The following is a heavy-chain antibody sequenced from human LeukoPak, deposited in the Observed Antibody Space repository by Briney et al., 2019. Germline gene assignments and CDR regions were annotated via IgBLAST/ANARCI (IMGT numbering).Heavy chain of an antibody. V-gene: IGHV4-59*01. CDR1: GDSISNYY. CDR2: IYDSGST. D-gene: IGHD1-20*01. Sequence: SETLSLTCTVSGDSISNYYWSWIRQPPGKGLEWIGYIYDSGSTKYNPSLKSRVTISADTSKHQFSLKLRSVTAADTAVYYCARIPRPYNWNDEGYYYYYMDVWGKGTTVTVSS. J-gene: IGHJ6*03. CDR3: ARIPRPYNWNDEGYYYYYMDV.